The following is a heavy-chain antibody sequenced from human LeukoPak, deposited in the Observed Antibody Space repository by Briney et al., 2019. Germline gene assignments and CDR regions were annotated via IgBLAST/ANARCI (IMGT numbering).Heavy chain of an antibody. D-gene: IGHD6-6*01. CDR1: GFTFSSYE. Sequence: GGSLRLSCAASGFTFSSYEMNWVRQAPGKGLEWVSYISSSGSTIYYADSVKGRFTISRDNARNSLYLQMNSLRAEDTAVYYCATSSSSVGDYYYYMDVWGKGTTVTVSS. V-gene: IGHV3-48*03. CDR3: ATSSSSVGDYYYYMDV. CDR2: ISSSGSTI. J-gene: IGHJ6*03.